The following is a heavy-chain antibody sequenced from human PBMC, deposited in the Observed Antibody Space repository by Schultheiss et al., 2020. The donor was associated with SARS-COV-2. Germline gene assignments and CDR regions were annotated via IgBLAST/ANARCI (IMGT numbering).Heavy chain of an antibody. CDR1: GFTFSSYS. J-gene: IGHJ6*02. CDR2: IKSKTDGGTT. CDR3: TTQDALYGMDV. Sequence: GGSLRLSCAASGFTFSSYSMNWVRQAPGKGLEWVGRIKSKTDGGTTDYAAPVKGRFTISRDDSKNTLYLQMNSLKTEDTAVYYCTTQDALYGMDVWGQGTTVTVSS. V-gene: IGHV3-15*01.